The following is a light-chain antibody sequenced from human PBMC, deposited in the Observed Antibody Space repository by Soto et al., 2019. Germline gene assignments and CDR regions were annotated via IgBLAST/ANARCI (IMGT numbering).Light chain of an antibody. Sequence: EIVLTQSPATLSLSPGERATLSCRASQSVSSYLAWYQQKPGQAPRLLIYDASNRATGIPARFSGSGSGTDFTLTISSLEPEDFATYYCQQYDRLPWTFGQGTKVEMK. J-gene: IGKJ1*01. CDR1: QSVSSY. CDR2: DAS. CDR3: QQYDRLPWT. V-gene: IGKV3-11*01.